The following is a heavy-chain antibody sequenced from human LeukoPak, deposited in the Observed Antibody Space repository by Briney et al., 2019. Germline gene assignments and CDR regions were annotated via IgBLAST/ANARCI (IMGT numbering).Heavy chain of an antibody. CDR1: GFTFGDYY. J-gene: IGHJ6*02. V-gene: IGHV3-11*01. CDR2: ISSRGDSL. Sequence: GGSLRLSCAASGFTFGDYYMTWIRQAPGKGLEWLSFISSRGDSLYYADSVRGRFTISRDNANNSLFLQMNSLRAEDTAVYYCAREVVIVPDYFYYGLDVWGQGTTVSVSS. CDR3: AREVVIVPDYFYYGLDV. D-gene: IGHD2/OR15-2a*01.